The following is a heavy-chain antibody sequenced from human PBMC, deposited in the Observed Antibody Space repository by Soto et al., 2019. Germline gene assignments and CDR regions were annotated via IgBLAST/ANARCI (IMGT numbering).Heavy chain of an antibody. CDR1: GFTFTRYS. D-gene: IGHD6-6*01. V-gene: IGHV3-23*01. Sequence: GVSLRLSCAASGFTFTRYSMNWVRQAPGKGLEWVSGVGGTGSGTYYADSVKGRFTVSRDNSRSTLYLEMNSLREEDTAVYYCEHYQRITARQLGYFDDWCPGVLVTV. CDR2: VGGTGSGT. J-gene: IGHJ4*02. CDR3: EHYQRITARQLGYFDD.